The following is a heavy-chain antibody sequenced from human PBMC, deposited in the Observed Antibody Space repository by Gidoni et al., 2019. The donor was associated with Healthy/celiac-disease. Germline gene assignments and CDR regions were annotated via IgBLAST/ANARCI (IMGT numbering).Heavy chain of an antibody. V-gene: IGHV4-31*03. J-gene: IGHJ4*02. CDR3: ARVSDNYGDYVGYFDY. CDR1: GGSISSGGYY. CDR2: IYYRGST. D-gene: IGHD4-17*01. Sequence: QVQLQESGPGLVKPSQPLSLTCPVSGGSISSGGYYWSWIRQHPGKGLEWIGYIYYRGSTYYNPSLKSRVTISVDTSKNQFSLKLSSVTAADTAVYYCARVSDNYGDYVGYFDYWGQGTLVTVSS.